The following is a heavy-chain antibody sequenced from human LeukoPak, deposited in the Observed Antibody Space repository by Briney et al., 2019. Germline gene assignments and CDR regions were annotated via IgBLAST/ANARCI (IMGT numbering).Heavy chain of an antibody. CDR1: GFTFSSFW. CDR3: ARDPVRRYDS. CDR2: INDDGSEK. J-gene: IGHJ4*02. V-gene: IGHV3-7*01. Sequence: GGSLRLSCAASGFTFSSFWMSWVRQAPGKGLECVASINDDGSEKYYVDSVKGRFTISRDNAKQSVCLQMNSLRAEDTAVYYCARDPVRRYDSWGQGTLVTVSS. D-gene: IGHD3-9*01.